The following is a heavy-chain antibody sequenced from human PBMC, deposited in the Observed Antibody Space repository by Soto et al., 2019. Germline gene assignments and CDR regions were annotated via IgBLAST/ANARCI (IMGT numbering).Heavy chain of an antibody. CDR1: GFTFSSYG. J-gene: IGHJ3*02. V-gene: IGHV3-30*18. Sequence: PGGSLRLSCAASGFTFSSYGMHWVRQAPGKGLEWVAVISYDGSNKYYADSVKGRFTISRDNSKNTLYLQMNSLRAEDTAVYYCAKVRYYDSSENAFDIWGQGTMVTVS. CDR3: AKVRYYDSSENAFDI. CDR2: ISYDGSNK. D-gene: IGHD3-22*01.